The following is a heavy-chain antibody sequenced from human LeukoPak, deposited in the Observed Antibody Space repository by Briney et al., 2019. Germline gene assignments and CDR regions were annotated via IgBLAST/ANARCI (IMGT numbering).Heavy chain of an antibody. J-gene: IGHJ3*02. CDR2: IYPGDSDT. CDR1: GHTFTDYW. Sequence: GESLKISRKGSGHTFTDYWIGWVRQMPGKGLEWLGIIYPGDSDTRYSPSFQGQVTISADKSISTAYLQWSSLKAADTAMYYCARQSDGYKFDIWGQGTMVTVSS. CDR3: ARQSDGYKFDI. D-gene: IGHD5-24*01. V-gene: IGHV5-51*01.